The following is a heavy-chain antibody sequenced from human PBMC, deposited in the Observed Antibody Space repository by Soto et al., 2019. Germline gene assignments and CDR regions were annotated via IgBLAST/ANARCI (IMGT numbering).Heavy chain of an antibody. CDR1: GYTFTSYG. J-gene: IGHJ6*02. V-gene: IGHV1-18*04. Sequence: ASVKVSCKASGYTFTSYGISWVRQAPGQGLEWMGWISAYNGNTNYAQKLQGRVTMTTDTSTSTAYMELRSLRSDDTAVYYCARERVVGATDYYYYGMDVWGQGTTVTV. CDR2: ISAYNGNT. D-gene: IGHD1-26*01. CDR3: ARERVVGATDYYYYGMDV.